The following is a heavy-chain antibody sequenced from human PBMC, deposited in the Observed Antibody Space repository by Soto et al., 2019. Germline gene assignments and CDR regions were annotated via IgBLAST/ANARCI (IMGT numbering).Heavy chain of an antibody. CDR1: GFTFSSYA. J-gene: IGHJ3*02. Sequence: GGSLRLSCAASGFTFSSYAMSWVHQAPGKGLEWVSAISGSGGSTYYADSVKGRFTISRDNSKNTLYLQMNSLRAEDTAVYYCAKDHIAAAPPYDAFDIWGQGTMVTVSS. CDR3: AKDHIAAAPPYDAFDI. D-gene: IGHD6-13*01. CDR2: ISGSGGST. V-gene: IGHV3-23*01.